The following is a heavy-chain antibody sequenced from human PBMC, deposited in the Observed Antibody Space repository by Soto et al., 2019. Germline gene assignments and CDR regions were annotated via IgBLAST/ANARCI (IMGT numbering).Heavy chain of an antibody. CDR1: GGTFSSYA. CDR2: IIPIFGTA. CDR3: ASKGRATVAANYYGMDV. D-gene: IGHD2-15*01. Sequence: GXSVKVSCKASGGTFSSYAISWVRQAPGQGLEWMGGIIPIFGTANYAQKFQGRVTITADKSTSTAYMELSSLRSEDTAVYYCASKGRATVAANYYGMDVWGQGTTVTVSS. J-gene: IGHJ6*02. V-gene: IGHV1-69*06.